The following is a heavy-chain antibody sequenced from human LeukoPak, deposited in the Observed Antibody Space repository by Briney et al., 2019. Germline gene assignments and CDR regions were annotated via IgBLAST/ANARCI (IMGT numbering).Heavy chain of an antibody. D-gene: IGHD2-8*01. CDR1: GFTFSSYD. Sequence: GGSLRLSCAASGFTFSSYDMHWVRQGTGKGLEWVSVIGTAGDTYYPGSVKGRFAISRENDKNSLYLQMNSLRAGDTAVYYCARSEAHGYRYFDLWGRGTLVTVSS. V-gene: IGHV3-13*04. CDR3: ARSEAHGYRYFDL. J-gene: IGHJ2*01. CDR2: IGTAGDT.